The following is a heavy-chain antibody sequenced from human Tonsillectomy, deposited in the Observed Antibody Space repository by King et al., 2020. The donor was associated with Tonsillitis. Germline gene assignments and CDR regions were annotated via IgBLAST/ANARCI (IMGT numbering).Heavy chain of an antibody. CDR2: SIPLFGTT. V-gene: IGHV1-69*12. CDR3: AKSDEPYYFDF. Sequence: QLVQSGAEVKKPGSSVKVFCNASGGTFSSFALSGGRQAPGQGFELMGGSIPLFGTTNEAQKFQGRVTITADESTSTAYMELSSLRSEATAVYYCAKSDEPYYFDFWGQGTLVTVSS. D-gene: IGHD1-14*01. CDR1: GGTFSSFA. J-gene: IGHJ4*02.